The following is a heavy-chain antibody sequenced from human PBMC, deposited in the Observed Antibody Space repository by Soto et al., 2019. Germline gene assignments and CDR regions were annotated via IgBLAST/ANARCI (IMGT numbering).Heavy chain of an antibody. J-gene: IGHJ3*02. CDR1: SGSISSSNW. CDR3: ASGASGSGWRDAFDI. Sequence: QVQLQESGPGLVKPSGTLSLTCAVSSGSISSSNWWSVVRQPPGKGLAWIGEIYHSGSTNYNPSHKSRVTISVDKYKNQFSLKLSSGTAADTAVYYCASGASGSGWRDAFDIWGQGTMVTVSS. V-gene: IGHV4-4*02. D-gene: IGHD6-19*01. CDR2: IYHSGST.